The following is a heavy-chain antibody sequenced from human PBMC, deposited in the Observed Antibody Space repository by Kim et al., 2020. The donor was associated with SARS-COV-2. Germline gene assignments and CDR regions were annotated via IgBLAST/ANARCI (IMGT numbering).Heavy chain of an antibody. J-gene: IGHJ4*02. Sequence: GGSLRLSYAASGFTFSSYAMSWVRQAPGKGLEWVSAISGSGGSTYYADSVKGRFTISRDNSKNTLYLQMNSLRAEDTAVYYCAKGRQQLVARAFDYWGQGTLVTVSS. CDR2: ISGSGGST. CDR3: AKGRQQLVARAFDY. D-gene: IGHD6-13*01. V-gene: IGHV3-23*01. CDR1: GFTFSSYA.